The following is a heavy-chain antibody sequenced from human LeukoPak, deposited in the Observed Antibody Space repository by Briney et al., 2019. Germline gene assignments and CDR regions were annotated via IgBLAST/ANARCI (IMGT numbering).Heavy chain of an antibody. D-gene: IGHD4/OR15-4a*01. V-gene: IGHV3-33*01. CDR2: IWYDGSNK. CDR1: GFTFSSYG. Sequence: GRSLRLSCAASGFTFSSYGMHWVRQAPGKGLEWVAVIWYDGSNKYYADSVKGRFTISRDNAKNSLNLQMNSLRAEDTAVYYCARGSSEVRGNPYHYMDVWGKGTTVTVSS. J-gene: IGHJ6*03. CDR3: ARGSSEVRGNPYHYMDV.